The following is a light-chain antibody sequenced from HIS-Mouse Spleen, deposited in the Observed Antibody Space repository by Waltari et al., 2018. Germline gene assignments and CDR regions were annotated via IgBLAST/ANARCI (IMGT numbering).Light chain of an antibody. J-gene: IGLJ2*01. CDR1: SSAVGGYNY. CDR2: EVS. Sequence: QSALTQPASVSGSPGQSITISCTGTSSAVGGYNYVSWYQQHPGKAPKLMIYEVSNRPSGVSNRFSGSKSGNTASLTISGLQAEDEADYYCSYTSSSTVVFGGGTKLTVL. V-gene: IGLV2-14*01. CDR3: CSYTSSSTVV.